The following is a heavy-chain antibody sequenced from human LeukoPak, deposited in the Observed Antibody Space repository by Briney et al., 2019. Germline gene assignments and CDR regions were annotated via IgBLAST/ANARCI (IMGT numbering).Heavy chain of an antibody. V-gene: IGHV3-23*01. D-gene: IGHD2-21*01. J-gene: IGHJ4*01. CDR3: AKDSHVVVVSPAYFDY. CDR2: LSGTGEST. Sequence: PGGSLRLSCAASGFTFYIYAMTWVRQAPGRGLEWVSSLSGTGESTSYADSVKGRFIISRDNSRNTLYLQMTSLRVEDTAVYFCAKDSHVVVVSPAYFDYWGHGTLVTVSS. CDR1: GFTFYIYA.